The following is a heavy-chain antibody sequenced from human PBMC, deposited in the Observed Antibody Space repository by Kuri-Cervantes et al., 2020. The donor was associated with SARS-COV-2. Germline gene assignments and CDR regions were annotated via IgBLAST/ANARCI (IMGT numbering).Heavy chain of an antibody. V-gene: IGHV3-30-3*01. Sequence: SLKLLCGSSGYTFSSYAMHWVRQPPGKGLEWVAVISYDGCNKYYADSVKGRFTISRDNSKNTLYLQMNNLRGEDTAVYFCARGRVGVQDFWGQGTRVTVSS. CDR3: ARGRVGVQDF. J-gene: IGHJ4*02. CDR1: GYTFSSYA. CDR2: ISYDGCNK. D-gene: IGHD2-21*01.